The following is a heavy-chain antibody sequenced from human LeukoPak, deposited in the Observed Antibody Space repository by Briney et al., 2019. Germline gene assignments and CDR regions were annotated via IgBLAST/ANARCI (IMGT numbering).Heavy chain of an antibody. V-gene: IGHV4-34*01. D-gene: IGHD3-22*01. CDR2: INHSGST. CDR1: GGSISSYY. Sequence: SETLPLTCTVSGGSISSYYWSWLRQPPGKGLEWIGEINHSGSTNSNPSLKSRVTISVDTSKNQFSLKLSSVTAADTALYYCARSHYYDSSGSKNNWFDPWGQGTLVTVSS. CDR3: ARSHYYDSSGSKNNWFDP. J-gene: IGHJ5*02.